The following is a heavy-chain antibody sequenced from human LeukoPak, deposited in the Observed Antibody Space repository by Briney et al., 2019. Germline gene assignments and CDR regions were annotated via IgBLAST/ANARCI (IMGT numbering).Heavy chain of an antibody. CDR1: GGSISSSSYY. J-gene: IGHJ5*02. Sequence: SETLSLTCTVSGGSISSSSYYWGWIRQPPGKGLEWIGSIYYSGSTYYTPSLKSRVTISVDTSKNQFSLKLSSVTAADTAVYYCARVSGDYVWGSYRYTFWFDPWGQGTLVTVSS. D-gene: IGHD3-16*02. CDR2: IYYSGST. V-gene: IGHV4-39*07. CDR3: ARVSGDYVWGSYRYTFWFDP.